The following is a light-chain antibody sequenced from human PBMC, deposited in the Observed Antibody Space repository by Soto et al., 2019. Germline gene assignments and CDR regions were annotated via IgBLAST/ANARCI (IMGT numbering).Light chain of an antibody. Sequence: DIQMTQSPSSLSAFVGDTVTITCRASQVISNFLAWYQQKPGKVPKLLVYADSTLQSGVPSRFSGSASGTDFILTISSLQPEDVATYYCQKCKIAPFTFGGGTKVEMK. CDR2: ADS. J-gene: IGKJ4*01. CDR1: QVISNF. V-gene: IGKV1-27*01. CDR3: QKCKIAPFT.